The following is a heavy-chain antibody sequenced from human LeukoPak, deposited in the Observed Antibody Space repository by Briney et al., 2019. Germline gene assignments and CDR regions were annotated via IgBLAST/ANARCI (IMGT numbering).Heavy chain of an antibody. V-gene: IGHV4-59*01. D-gene: IGHD6-19*01. CDR1: GGSISTYY. J-gene: IGHJ4*02. Sequence: SETLSLTCTVSGGSISTYYWSWIRQPPGKGLEWIGYIYYSGSTNYNPSLKSRVTISVDTSKNQFSLNLTSLTAADTAVYYCARHVGIAVAVDYWGQGTLVTVSS. CDR2: IYYSGST. CDR3: ARHVGIAVAVDY.